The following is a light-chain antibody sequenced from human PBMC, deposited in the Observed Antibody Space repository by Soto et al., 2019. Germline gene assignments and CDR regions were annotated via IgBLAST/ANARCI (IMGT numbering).Light chain of an antibody. CDR2: AAS. Sequence: AIRMTQSPSSLSASTVDRVTITCRASQGISSYLAWYQQKPGKAPKLLIYAASTLQSGVPSRFSGSGSGTDFTLTISCLQSEDFATYYCQQYYSYPITFGQGTRVEIK. J-gene: IGKJ5*01. V-gene: IGKV1-8*01. CDR3: QQYYSYPIT. CDR1: QGISSY.